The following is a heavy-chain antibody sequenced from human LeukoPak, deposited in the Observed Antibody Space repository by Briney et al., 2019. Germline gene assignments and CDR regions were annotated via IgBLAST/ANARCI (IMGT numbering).Heavy chain of an antibody. Sequence: SETLSLTCTVSGASISSSFWTWIRQSPGKGLEWLAYIYYTGSTNLNPSLKSRLTISVDTSKNQFSLRLSSVTAADTAIYYCARRMTVSATNWFDPWGQGALVTVSS. CDR2: IYYTGST. CDR1: GASISSSF. J-gene: IGHJ5*02. V-gene: IGHV4-59*01. CDR3: ARRMTVSATNWFDP. D-gene: IGHD5/OR15-5a*01.